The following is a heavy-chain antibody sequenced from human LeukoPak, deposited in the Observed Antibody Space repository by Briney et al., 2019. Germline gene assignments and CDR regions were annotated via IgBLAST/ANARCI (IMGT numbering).Heavy chain of an antibody. J-gene: IGHJ6*03. CDR1: GFTFSSYW. CDR3: ARWKATVTFYYYYYMDV. CDR2: INHDGSEK. Sequence: PAGSLRLSCAASGFTFSSYWMSWVPQAPGKGLEWVANINHDGSEKYYVDSVKGRFTISRDNAKNSLYLQMNSLRAEDTAVYYCARWKATVTFYYYYYMDVWGKGTTVTV. D-gene: IGHD4-17*01. V-gene: IGHV3-7*01.